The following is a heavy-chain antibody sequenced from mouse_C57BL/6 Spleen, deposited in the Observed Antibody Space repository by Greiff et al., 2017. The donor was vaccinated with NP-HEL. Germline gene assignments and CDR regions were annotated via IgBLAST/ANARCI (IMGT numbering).Heavy chain of an antibody. V-gene: IGHV1-82*01. J-gene: IGHJ2*01. D-gene: IGHD2-4*01. CDR2: IYPGDGDT. Sequence: VQLQESGPELVKPGASVKISCKASGYAFSSSWMNWVKQRPGKGLEWIGRIYPGDGDTNYNGKFKGKATLTADKSSSTAYMQLSSLTSEDSAVYFCARNIDYGLFDYWGQGTTLTVSS. CDR1: GYAFSSSW. CDR3: ARNIDYGLFDY.